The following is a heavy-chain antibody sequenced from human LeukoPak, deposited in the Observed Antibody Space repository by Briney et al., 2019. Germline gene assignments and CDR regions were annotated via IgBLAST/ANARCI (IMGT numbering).Heavy chain of an antibody. V-gene: IGHV3-21*01. D-gene: IGHD3-3*01. CDR2: ISSSSSYI. Sequence: KSGGSLRLSCAASGFTFSSYSMNWVRQAPGKGLEWVSSISSSSSYIYYADSVKGRFTISRDSAKNSLYLQMNSLRAEDTAVYYCARGLSGHYDFWSGSLYYFDYWGQGTLVTVSS. CDR1: GFTFSSYS. CDR3: ARGLSGHYDFWSGSLYYFDY. J-gene: IGHJ4*02.